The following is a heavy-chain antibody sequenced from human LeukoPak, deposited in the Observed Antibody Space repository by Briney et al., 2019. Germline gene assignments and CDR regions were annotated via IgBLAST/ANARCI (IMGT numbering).Heavy chain of an antibody. CDR1: GYTFTGYY. J-gene: IGHJ6*03. Sequence: ASVKVSCKASGYTFTGYYMHWVRQAPGQGLEWMGWINPNSGGTNYAQKFQGRVTITRDTSISTAYMELSRLRSDDTAVYYCAREPNCSSTSCYTGGYYYYYMDVWGKGTTVTVSS. CDR3: AREPNCSSTSCYTGGYYYYYMDV. V-gene: IGHV1-2*02. CDR2: INPNSGGT. D-gene: IGHD2-2*02.